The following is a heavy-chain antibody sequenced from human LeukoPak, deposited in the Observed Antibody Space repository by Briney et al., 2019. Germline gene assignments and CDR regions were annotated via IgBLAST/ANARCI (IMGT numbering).Heavy chain of an antibody. V-gene: IGHV3-48*04. CDR2: ISSSGSTI. D-gene: IGHD6-13*01. J-gene: IGHJ4*02. CDR3: ARDFLLPGIAAAGPGD. CDR1: GFTFSSYS. Sequence: PGGSLRLSCAASGFTFSSYSMNWVRQAPGKGLEWVSYISSSGSTIYYADSVKGRFTISRDNAKNSLYLQMNSLRAEDTAVYYCARDFLLPGIAAAGPGDWGQGTLVTVSS.